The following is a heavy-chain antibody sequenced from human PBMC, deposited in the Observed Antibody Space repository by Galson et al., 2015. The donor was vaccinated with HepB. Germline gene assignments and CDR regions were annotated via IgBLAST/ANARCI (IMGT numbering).Heavy chain of an antibody. CDR3: ARGVATGDWFDP. CDR1: GYTFTSYA. CDR2: INAGNGNT. J-gene: IGHJ5*02. V-gene: IGHV1-3*01. Sequence: SVKVSCKASGYTFTSYAMHWVRQAPGQRLEWMGWINAGNGNTKYSQKFQGRVTITRDTSASTAYMELSSLRSEDTAVYYCARGVATGDWFDPWGQGTLVTVSS. D-gene: IGHD2-15*01.